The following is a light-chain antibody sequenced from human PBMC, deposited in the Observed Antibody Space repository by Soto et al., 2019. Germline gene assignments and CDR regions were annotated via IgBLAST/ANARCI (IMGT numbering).Light chain of an antibody. CDR2: STS. V-gene: IGKV3-20*01. Sequence: EIVLTQSPGTLSLSPGERGTLSCRASQRFGSSNLAWYQQKPGQAPRLLIYSTSSRATGIPDRFSGSGSGTDFTLTISRLEPEDFAVYYCQQYRNSPWTFGQGTKVEIK. CDR3: QQYRNSPWT. J-gene: IGKJ1*01. CDR1: QRFGSSN.